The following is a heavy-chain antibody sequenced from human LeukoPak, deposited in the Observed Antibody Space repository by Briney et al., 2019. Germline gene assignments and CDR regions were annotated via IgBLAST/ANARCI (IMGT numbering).Heavy chain of an antibody. Sequence: SETLSLTCTVSGGSISSGSYYWSWIRQPEGKGLEWIGRIYSSGSTNYNPSLKSRVTISVDTSKNQFSLKLSSVTAADTAVYYCAREEWELGYRDAFDIWGQGTMVTVSS. D-gene: IGHD1-26*01. CDR2: IYSSGST. V-gene: IGHV4-61*02. CDR3: AREEWELGYRDAFDI. CDR1: GGSISSGSYY. J-gene: IGHJ3*02.